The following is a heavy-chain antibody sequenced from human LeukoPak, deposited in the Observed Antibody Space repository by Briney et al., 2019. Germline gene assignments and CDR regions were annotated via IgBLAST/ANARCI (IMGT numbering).Heavy chain of an antibody. CDR3: ARDGDSGSYYFQH. Sequence: GGSLRLSCAASGFTFNSYGMHWVRQAPGKGLEWVAVIWYDGSNKYYADSVKGRFTISRDNSKNTLYLQMNSLRAEDTAVYYCARDGDSGSYYFQHWGQGTLVTVSS. J-gene: IGHJ1*01. CDR2: IWYDGSNK. CDR1: GFTFNSYG. D-gene: IGHD1-26*01. V-gene: IGHV3-33*01.